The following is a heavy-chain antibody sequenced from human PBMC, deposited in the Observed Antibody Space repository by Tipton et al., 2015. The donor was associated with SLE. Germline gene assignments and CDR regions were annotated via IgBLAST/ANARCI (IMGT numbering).Heavy chain of an antibody. J-gene: IGHJ4*02. V-gene: IGHV4-38-2*02. Sequence: TLSLTCTVSGYYISSGFYWDWIRQPPGKGLEWIGSIYHTGTSYYNPSLKSRVTLSVDTSKNQYSLRLNSVTAADTAVYYCARPVYCSSTYCTGPLHYWGRGTQVTVSS. CDR2: IYHTGTS. D-gene: IGHD2-2*01. CDR3: ARPVYCSSTYCTGPLHY. CDR1: GYYISSGFY.